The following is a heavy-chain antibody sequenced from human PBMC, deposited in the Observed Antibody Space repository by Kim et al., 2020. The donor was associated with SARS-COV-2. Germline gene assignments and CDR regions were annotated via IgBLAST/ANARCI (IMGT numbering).Heavy chain of an antibody. CDR1: GGSFSGYY. Sequence: SQTLSLTCAVYGGSFSGYYWSWIRQPPGKGLEWIGEINHSGSTNYNPSLKSRVTISVDTSKNQFSLKLSSVTAADTAVYYCARGLGRLRYFDLWGRGTLVTVSS. V-gene: IGHV4-34*01. J-gene: IGHJ2*01. CDR2: INHSGST. CDR3: ARGLGRLRYFDL.